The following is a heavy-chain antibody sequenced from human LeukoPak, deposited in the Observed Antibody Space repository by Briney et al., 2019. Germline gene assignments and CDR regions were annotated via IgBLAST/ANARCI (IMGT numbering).Heavy chain of an antibody. D-gene: IGHD5-12*01. J-gene: IGHJ3*02. CDR1: GFTFSSYA. CDR2: ISYDGSNK. Sequence: GGSLRLSCAASGFTFSSYAMHWVRQAPCKGLEWVAVISYDGSNKYYADSVKGRFTISRDNSKNTLYLQMNSLRAEDTAVYYCARDRYSGHHLGDAFDIWGQGTMVTVSS. V-gene: IGHV3-30-3*01. CDR3: ARDRYSGHHLGDAFDI.